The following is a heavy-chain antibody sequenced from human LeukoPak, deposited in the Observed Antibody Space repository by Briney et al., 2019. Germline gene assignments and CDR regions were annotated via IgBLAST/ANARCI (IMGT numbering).Heavy chain of an antibody. V-gene: IGHV4-59*02. CDR3: AGYSSTFYFYYGMDL. J-gene: IGHJ6*02. D-gene: IGHD2-2*01. CDR1: GGSVSSYY. CDR2: IYYSGST. Sequence: SETLSLTCTVSGGSVSSYYWSWIRQPPGRGLEWVGYIYYSGSTNYSPSLKSRATISVDTSKNQFSLNLSSVTPADTAVYYCAGYSSTFYFYYGMDLWGQGTTVTVSS.